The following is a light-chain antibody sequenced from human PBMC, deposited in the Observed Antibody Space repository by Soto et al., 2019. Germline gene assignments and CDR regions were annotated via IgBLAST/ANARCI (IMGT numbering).Light chain of an antibody. V-gene: IGKV3-15*01. J-gene: IGKJ3*01. CDR2: GAS. Sequence: IVMTQFPATLSVSPGERATLSCRASQSVSSNLAWYQQKPGQAPRLLINGASTRATGVAARFSGSGSGTEFTLSISSLQSEDSAVYFCQQYNNWPFPFGPGTKVD. CDR3: QQYNNWPFP. CDR1: QSVSSN.